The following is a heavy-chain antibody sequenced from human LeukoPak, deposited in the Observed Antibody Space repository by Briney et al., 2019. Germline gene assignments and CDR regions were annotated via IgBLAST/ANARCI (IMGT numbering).Heavy chain of an antibody. D-gene: IGHD3-9*01. CDR1: GFTFSSYS. CDR2: ITSAGTTM. V-gene: IGHV3-48*01. CDR3: AKEAEYYDILTGYQY. Sequence: PGGSLRLSCAASGFTFSSYSINWVRQAPGKGLEWVSYITSAGTTMYYADSVKGRFTISRDNSKNTLYLQMNSLRAEDTAVYYCAKEAEYYDILTGYQYWGQGTLVTVSS. J-gene: IGHJ4*02.